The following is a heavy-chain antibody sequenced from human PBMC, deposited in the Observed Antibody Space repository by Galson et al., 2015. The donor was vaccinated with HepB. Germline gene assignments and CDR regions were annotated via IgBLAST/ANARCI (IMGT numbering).Heavy chain of an antibody. Sequence: SLRLSCAASGFTFSSYEMNWVRQAPGKGLEWVSYISSSGSTIYYADSVKGRFTISRDNAKNSLYLQMNSLRAEDTAVYYCARDQRYSGSYSERDAFDIWGQGTMVTVSS. J-gene: IGHJ3*02. V-gene: IGHV3-48*03. CDR1: GFTFSSYE. CDR3: ARDQRYSGSYSERDAFDI. D-gene: IGHD1-26*01. CDR2: ISSSGSTI.